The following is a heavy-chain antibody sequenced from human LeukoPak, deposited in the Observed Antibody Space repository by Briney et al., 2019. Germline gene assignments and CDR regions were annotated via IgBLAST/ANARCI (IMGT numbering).Heavy chain of an antibody. V-gene: IGHV4-39*01. CDR1: GGSISSYY. Sequence: SETLSLTCTVSGGSISSYYWSWIRQPPGKGLEWIGSIYYSGSTYYNPSLKSRVTISVDTSKNQFSLKLSSVTAADTAVYYCARQEKGPAYWGQGTLVTVSS. CDR2: IYYSGST. J-gene: IGHJ4*02. CDR3: ARQEKGPAY.